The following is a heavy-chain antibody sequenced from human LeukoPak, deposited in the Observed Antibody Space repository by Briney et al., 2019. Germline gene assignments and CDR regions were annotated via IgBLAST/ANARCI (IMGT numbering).Heavy chain of an antibody. V-gene: IGHV1-2*02. D-gene: IGHD1-1*01. Sequence: ASVKVSCKASGYTFTDYYMHWVRQAPGQGLEWMGWINPNSGGTNYAQKFQGRVTMTRDTSISTAYMELSRLRSDDTAVYYCARASRHNYYYGMDVWGQGTTVTVSS. CDR1: GYTFTDYY. CDR3: ARASRHNYYYGMDV. J-gene: IGHJ6*02. CDR2: INPNSGGT.